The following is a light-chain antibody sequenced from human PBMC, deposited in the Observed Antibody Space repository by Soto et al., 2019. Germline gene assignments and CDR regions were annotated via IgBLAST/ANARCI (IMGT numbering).Light chain of an antibody. Sequence: HSVLTQPASVSGSPGQPITISCTGTISDVGGYNTVSWYQQHPGKVPKLMIHDVSDRPSWVSDRFSGSKSGNTASLTISGLQAEDEADYYCSSYTTSISYGFGSGTKVTVL. J-gene: IGLJ1*01. CDR3: SSYTTSISYG. CDR1: ISDVGGYNT. CDR2: DVS. V-gene: IGLV2-14*01.